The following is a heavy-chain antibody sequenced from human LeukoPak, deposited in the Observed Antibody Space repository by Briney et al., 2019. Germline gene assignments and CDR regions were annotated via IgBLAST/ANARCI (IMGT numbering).Heavy chain of an antibody. CDR2: ISAYNGNT. Sequence: ASVKVSCKASGYTFTSYGISWVRQAPGQGLEWMGWISAYNGNTNYAQKLQGRVTMTTDTSTSTAYMELRSLRSDDTAVYYCAKPPPSSSPYYFDYWGQGTLVTVSS. CDR1: GYTFTSYG. CDR3: AKPPPSSSPYYFDY. J-gene: IGHJ4*02. V-gene: IGHV1-18*01. D-gene: IGHD6-13*01.